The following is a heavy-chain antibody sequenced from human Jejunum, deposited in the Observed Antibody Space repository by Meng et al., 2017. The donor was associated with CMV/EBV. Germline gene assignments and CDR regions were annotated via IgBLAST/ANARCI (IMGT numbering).Heavy chain of an antibody. V-gene: IGHV3-23*01. CDR2: ISNTGETT. CDR3: AKVNEASGLVSSYLDC. J-gene: IGHJ4*02. CDR1: FTFGNFA. D-gene: IGHD6-19*01. Sequence: FTFGNFAMHWVRQAPGKGLECVSSISNTGETTYYADSVKGRFTISRDNSKNTVYLQMNNLRAEDTAVYYCAKVNEASGLVSSYLDCWGQGTPVTVSS.